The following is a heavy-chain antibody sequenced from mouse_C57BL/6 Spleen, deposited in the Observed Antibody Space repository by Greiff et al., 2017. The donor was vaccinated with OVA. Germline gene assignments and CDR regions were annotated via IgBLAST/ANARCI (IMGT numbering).Heavy chain of an antibody. D-gene: IGHD1-1*01. CDR3: ALGSSPYFDY. CDR1: GYTFTSYW. J-gene: IGHJ2*01. V-gene: IGHV1-50*01. CDR2: IDPSDSYT. Sequence: QVQLKQPGAELVKPGASVKLSCKASGYTFTSYWMQWVKQRPGQGLEWIGEIDPSDSYTNYNQKFKGKATLTVDTSSSTAYMQLSSLTSEDSAVYYCALGSSPYFDYWGQGTTLTVSS.